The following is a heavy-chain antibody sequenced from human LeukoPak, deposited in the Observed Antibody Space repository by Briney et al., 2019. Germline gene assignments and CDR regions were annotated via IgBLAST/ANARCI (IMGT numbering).Heavy chain of an antibody. CDR1: DFTFSSYS. CDR2: ISRNGSDI. J-gene: IGHJ6*02. V-gene: IGHV3-21*06. Sequence: GGSLRLSCVASDFTFSSYSMNWVRQAPGKGLEWVSSISRNGSDIYYADSVKGRFTISRDNAKNSLYLQMNSLRAEDTAVYYFGRDLRETPGSACYYYFGMDLWPQETRVRVSS. D-gene: IGHD3-10*01. CDR3: GRDLRETPGSACYYYFGMDL.